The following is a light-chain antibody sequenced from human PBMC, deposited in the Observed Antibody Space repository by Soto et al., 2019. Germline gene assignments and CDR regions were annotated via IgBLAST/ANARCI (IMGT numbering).Light chain of an antibody. V-gene: IGKV3-15*01. CDR1: QSVGSN. CDR2: AAS. Sequence: EVVMTQSPATLSVSPGETATLSCRASQSVGSNLAWYRQKPGQAPRLLIYAASTRATGIPARFSGSGSGTEFTLTISSLQSEDFAVYYCQQYNNWSFGQGTRLEIK. J-gene: IGKJ5*01. CDR3: QQYNNWS.